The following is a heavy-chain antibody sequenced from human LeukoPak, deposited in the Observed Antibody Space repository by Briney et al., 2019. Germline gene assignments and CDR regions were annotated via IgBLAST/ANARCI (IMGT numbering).Heavy chain of an antibody. J-gene: IGHJ4*02. CDR3: ARGSTRTVTIPLGY. CDR1: GFTFSSYW. CDR2: IKQDGSEK. D-gene: IGHD4-11*01. V-gene: IGHV3-7*01. Sequence: QPGGSLRLSCAASGFTFSSYWMSWVRQAPGKGLEWVANIKQDGSEKYYVDSVRGRFTISRDNAKNSLYLQMNSLRAEDTAVYYCARGSTRTVTIPLGYWGQGTLVTVSS.